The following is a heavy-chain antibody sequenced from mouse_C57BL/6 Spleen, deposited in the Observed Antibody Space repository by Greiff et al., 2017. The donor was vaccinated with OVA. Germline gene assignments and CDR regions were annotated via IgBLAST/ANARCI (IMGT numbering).Heavy chain of an antibody. CDR1: GYTFTDYE. V-gene: IGHV1-15*01. CDR3: TDYEYFDY. CDR2: IDPETGGT. Sequence: QVHVKQSGAELVRPGASVTLSCKASGYTFTDYEMHWVKQTPVHGLEWIGAIDPETGGTAYNQKFKGKAILTADKSSSTAYMELRSLTSEDSAVYYCTDYEYFDYWGQGTTLTVSS. D-gene: IGHD2-4*01. J-gene: IGHJ2*01.